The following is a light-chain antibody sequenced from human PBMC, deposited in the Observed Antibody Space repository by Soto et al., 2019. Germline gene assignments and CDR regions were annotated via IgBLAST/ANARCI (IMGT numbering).Light chain of an antibody. CDR2: DAS. CDR1: QGFNST. J-gene: IGKJ5*01. Sequence: EIVLTQSPATLPLSPGEKAPFSCRASQGFNSTLAWYQKNPGKAPRLLIYDASKRATGIPARFSGRGSGTDFTLTISSLEPEDFAVYYCQQRSNWPPVITFGPGTRLEIK. CDR3: QQRSNWPPVIT. V-gene: IGKV3-11*01.